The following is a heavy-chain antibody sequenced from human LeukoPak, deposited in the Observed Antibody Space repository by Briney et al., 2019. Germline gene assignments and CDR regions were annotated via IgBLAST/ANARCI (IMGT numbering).Heavy chain of an antibody. J-gene: IGHJ1*01. Sequence: SETQSLTCTVSGGSISSYYWSWIRQPPGKGLEWIGYIYYSGSTNYNPSLKSRVTISVDTSKNQFSLKLTSVTAADTAVYYCARNNWNYFLPWGQGTLVTVSS. CDR2: IYYSGST. D-gene: IGHD1-20*01. V-gene: IGHV4-59*08. CDR1: GGSISSYY. CDR3: ARNNWNYFLP.